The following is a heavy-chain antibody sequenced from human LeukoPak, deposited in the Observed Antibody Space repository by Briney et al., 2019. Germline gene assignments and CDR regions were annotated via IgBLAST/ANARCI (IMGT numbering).Heavy chain of an antibody. Sequence: SETLSLTCTVSGGSISSHYWSWIRQPPGKGLEWIGYIYYSGSTNCNPSLKGRVTISVDTSKNQFSLKLSSVTAADTAFYYCARVLRAAGLDFWGQGILVTISS. V-gene: IGHV4-59*11. J-gene: IGHJ4*02. D-gene: IGHD6-25*01. CDR3: ARVLRAAGLDF. CDR2: IYYSGST. CDR1: GGSISSHY.